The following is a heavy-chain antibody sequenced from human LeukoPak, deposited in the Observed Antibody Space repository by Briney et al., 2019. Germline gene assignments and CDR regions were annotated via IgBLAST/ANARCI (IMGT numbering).Heavy chain of an antibody. Sequence: SETLSLTCAVYGGSFSGYYWSWIRQPPGKGLEWIGEINHSGSTNYNPSLKSRVTISVDTSKNQFSLKLTSVTAADTAVYYCARGYSSSWYFNWFDPWGQGTPVTVSS. V-gene: IGHV4-34*01. CDR3: ARGYSSSWYFNWFDP. D-gene: IGHD6-13*01. CDR2: INHSGST. CDR1: GGSFSGYY. J-gene: IGHJ5*02.